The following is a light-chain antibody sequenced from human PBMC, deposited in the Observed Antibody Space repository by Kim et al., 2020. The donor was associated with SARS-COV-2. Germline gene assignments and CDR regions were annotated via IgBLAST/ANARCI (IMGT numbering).Light chain of an antibody. Sequence: SASVGDRVTITCRASQGISSALAWYQQKPGKAPKLLIYDASSLESGVPSRFGGSGSGTDFTLTISSLQPEDFATYYCQQFNSYPSFGQGTRLEIK. V-gene: IGKV1-13*02. J-gene: IGKJ5*01. CDR2: DAS. CDR3: QQFNSYPS. CDR1: QGISSA.